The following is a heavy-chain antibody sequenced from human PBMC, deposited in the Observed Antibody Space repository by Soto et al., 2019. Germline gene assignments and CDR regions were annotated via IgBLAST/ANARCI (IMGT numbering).Heavy chain of an antibody. CDR1: GYTFTSYG. V-gene: IGHV1-18*01. CDR2: ISPYNGDT. D-gene: IGHD6-13*01. Sequence: QVQLVQSGAEVKKPGASVKVSCKASGYTFTSYGISWVRQAPGQGLEWMGWISPYNGDTNYAQQLQGRVTMTTDTSTGTAYMEVRTLRSDDTAVYYCARYRNIAAAGDALDIWGQGAVVTVSS. CDR3: ARYRNIAAAGDALDI. J-gene: IGHJ3*02.